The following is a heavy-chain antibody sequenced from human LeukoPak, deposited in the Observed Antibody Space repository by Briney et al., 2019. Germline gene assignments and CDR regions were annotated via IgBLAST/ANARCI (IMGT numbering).Heavy chain of an antibody. J-gene: IGHJ4*02. CDR1: GGSIRSSSYY. CDR3: WRKVGAVAGTGYFDY. D-gene: IGHD6-19*01. CDR2: IYYSGRT. Sequence: SETLSLTCTVSGGSIRSSSYYWGWIRQPPGKGLEWIGSIYYSGRTYYNASLKSRGTISVNTSKNQFSLKLNSVTAADTAVYFRWRKVGAVAGTGYFDYWGQGTLVTVSS. V-gene: IGHV4-39*01.